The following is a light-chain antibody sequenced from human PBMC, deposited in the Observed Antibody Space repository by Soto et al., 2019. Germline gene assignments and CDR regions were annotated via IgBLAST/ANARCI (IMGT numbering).Light chain of an antibody. V-gene: IGKV3D-15*01. CDR3: QQYNNWPIT. CDR2: GAS. CDR1: QSVSSN. J-gene: IGKJ5*01. Sequence: EIVMTQSPATLSVSPGERATLSCRASQSVSSNLAWYQQKPGQAPSLLIYGASNRATGIPDRFSGSGSGTDLTITISRLEPEDFEVYYCQQYNNWPITFGQGTRLEIK.